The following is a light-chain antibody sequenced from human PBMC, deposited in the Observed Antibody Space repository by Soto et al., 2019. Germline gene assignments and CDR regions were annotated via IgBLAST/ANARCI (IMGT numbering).Light chain of an antibody. J-gene: IGKJ5*01. CDR3: MQGTHWPQIT. V-gene: IGKV2-30*01. CDR1: QSLVYSDGNTY. Sequence: DVVMTQSPLSLPVTLGQPASISCRSSQSLVYSDGNTYLNWFQQRPGQSPRRLIYKVSNRDSGVPDRFGGSGSGTDFTLKISRVEAEDVGVYYCMQGTHWPQITFGQGTRLEIK. CDR2: KVS.